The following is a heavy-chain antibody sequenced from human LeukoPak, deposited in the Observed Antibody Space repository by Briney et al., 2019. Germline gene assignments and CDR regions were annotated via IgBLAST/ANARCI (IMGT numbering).Heavy chain of an antibody. D-gene: IGHD3-10*01. J-gene: IGHJ5*02. CDR3: AREFYYGSGSYWGVDP. CDR1: GYTFTSYD. Sequence: ASVKVSCKASGYTFTSYDINWVRQATGQGLEWMGWMNPNSGNTGYAQKFQGRVTMTRNTSISTAYMELSSLRSEDTAVYYCAREFYYGSGSYWGVDPWGQGTLVTVSS. CDR2: MNPNSGNT. V-gene: IGHV1-8*01.